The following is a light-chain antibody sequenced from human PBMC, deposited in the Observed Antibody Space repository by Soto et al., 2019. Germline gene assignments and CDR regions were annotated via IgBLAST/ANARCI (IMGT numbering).Light chain of an antibody. V-gene: IGLV2-14*01. CDR2: DVS. CDR3: SSYTSSDTYF. CDR1: SSDVGGYNH. Sequence: LTQPASVSGSPGQSITISCTGTSSDVGGYNHVSWYQQHPGKAPKLMIYDVSNRPSGASNRFSGSKSGSTASLTISALQAEDEAEYYCSSYTSSDTYFFGTGTKVTVL. J-gene: IGLJ1*01.